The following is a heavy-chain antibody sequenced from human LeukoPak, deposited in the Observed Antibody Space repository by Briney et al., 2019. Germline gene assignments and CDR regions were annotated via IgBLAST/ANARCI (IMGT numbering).Heavy chain of an antibody. V-gene: IGHV1-46*01. Sequence: ASVKVSCKASGYTFTKYYRHWVRHAPGQRVEWMGIINPSGGSTRYEQKLQGRVTMTRDTSTGTVYMELSGLTSEDTAVYYCARDLNWYGSGWESEYWGQGTLVTVSS. CDR3: ARDLNWYGSGWESEY. J-gene: IGHJ4*02. D-gene: IGHD6-19*01. CDR2: INPSGGST. CDR1: GYTFTKYY.